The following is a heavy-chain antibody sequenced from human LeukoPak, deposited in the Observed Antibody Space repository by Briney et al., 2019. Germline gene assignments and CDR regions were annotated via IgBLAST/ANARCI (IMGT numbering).Heavy chain of an antibody. J-gene: IGHJ4*02. V-gene: IGHV3-74*01. CDR2: INSDASST. CDR1: GFTFSSYW. Sequence: GESLRLSCAATGFTFSSYWMHWVRQAPGKGLVWVSRINSDASSTSYADSVKGRFTISRDNSKNTLYLQMNSLRAEDTAVYYCVLRFDYWGQGTLVTVSS. CDR3: VLRFDY. D-gene: IGHD3-16*01.